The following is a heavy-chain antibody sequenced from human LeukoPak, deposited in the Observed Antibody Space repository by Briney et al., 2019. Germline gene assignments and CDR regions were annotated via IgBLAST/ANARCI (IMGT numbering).Heavy chain of an antibody. CDR2: IYWDDDK. CDR3: AHATDCGGDCYPYYFDY. V-gene: IGHV2-5*02. D-gene: IGHD2-21*02. J-gene: IGHJ4*02. Sequence: GSGPTLVKPTQTLTLTCTFSGFSLSTSGVGVGWIRQPPGKALEWLALIYWDDDKRYSPSLKSRLTITKDTSKNQVVLTMTNMDPVDIATYYCAHATDCGGDCYPYYFDYWGQGTLVTVSS. CDR1: GFSLSTSGVG.